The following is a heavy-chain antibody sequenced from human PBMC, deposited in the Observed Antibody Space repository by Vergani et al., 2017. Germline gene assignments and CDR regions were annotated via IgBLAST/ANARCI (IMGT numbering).Heavy chain of an antibody. J-gene: IGHJ2*01. CDR1: GIPLSTSGMR. CDR2: IDWDDEK. D-gene: IGHD3-10*01. V-gene: IGHV2-70*04. CDR3: TWLYGPTGHWYFDF. Sequence: QVTLKESGPALVKPTQTLTLTCTVSGIPLSTSGMRVSWIRQPPGKAPEWLDRIDWDDEKFYSPSLKTRLTISKDTSKNQVVLTMTKMDPVDTAMYYCTWLYGPTGHWYFDFWGRGTLVAVSS.